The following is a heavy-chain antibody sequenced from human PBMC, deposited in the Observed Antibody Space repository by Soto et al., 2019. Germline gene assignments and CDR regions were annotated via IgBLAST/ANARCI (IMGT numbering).Heavy chain of an antibody. D-gene: IGHD3-3*01. V-gene: IGHV1-8*01. Sequence: QVQLVQSGAEVKKPGASVKVSCKASGYTFTSYDINWVRQATGQGLEWMGWMNPNSGNTGYAQKFQGRVTMTRNTSISTAYMELSSLRSEDTAVYYCARGRVTIFGVVTRDYYYYGMDVWGQGTTVTVSS. CDR2: MNPNSGNT. CDR3: ARGRVTIFGVVTRDYYYYGMDV. J-gene: IGHJ6*02. CDR1: GYTFTSYD.